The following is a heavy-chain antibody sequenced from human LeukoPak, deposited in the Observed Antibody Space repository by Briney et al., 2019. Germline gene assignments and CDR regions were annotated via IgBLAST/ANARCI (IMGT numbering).Heavy chain of an antibody. CDR3: AIIHTADSSGYYFDY. J-gene: IGHJ4*02. CDR2: FDPEDGET. D-gene: IGHD3-22*01. Sequence: VASVKVSCXVSGYTLTELSMHWVRQAPGKGLGWMGGFDPEDGETIYAQKFQRRVTMTEDTSTDTAYMELSSLRSEDTAVYYCAIIHTADSSGYYFDYWGQGTLVTVSS. V-gene: IGHV1-24*01. CDR1: GYTLTELS.